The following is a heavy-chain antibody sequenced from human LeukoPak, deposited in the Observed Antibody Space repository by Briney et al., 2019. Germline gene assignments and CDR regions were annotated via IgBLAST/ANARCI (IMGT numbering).Heavy chain of an antibody. J-gene: IGHJ4*02. V-gene: IGHV4-39*07. D-gene: IGHD3-9*01. CDR1: GGSISSSSYY. Sequence: SETLSLTCTVSGGSISSSSYYWGWIRQPPGKGLEWIGEIYHSGSTNYNPSLKSRVTISVDKSKNQFSLQLNSVTPEDTAVYYCARVGLRYFDSSHFDYWGQGTLVTVSS. CDR3: ARVGLRYFDSSHFDY. CDR2: IYHSGST.